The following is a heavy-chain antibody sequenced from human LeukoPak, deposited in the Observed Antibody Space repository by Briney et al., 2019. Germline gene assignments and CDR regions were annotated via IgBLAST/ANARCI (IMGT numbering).Heavy chain of an antibody. D-gene: IGHD5-18*01. J-gene: IGHJ4*02. CDR1: GYTFTSYD. Sequence: ASVKVSCKASGYTFTSYDINWVRQATGQGLEWMGWMNPNSGNTGYAQKFQGRVTITRNTSISTAYMELSSLRSEDTAVYYCARGWDVDTAMVFDYWGQGTLVTVSS. V-gene: IGHV1-8*03. CDR3: ARGWDVDTAMVFDY. CDR2: MNPNSGNT.